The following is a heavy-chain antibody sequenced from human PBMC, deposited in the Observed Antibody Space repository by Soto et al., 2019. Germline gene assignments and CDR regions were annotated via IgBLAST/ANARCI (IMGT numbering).Heavy chain of an antibody. Sequence: QITLKESGPTLVKPTQTLTLTCTFSGFSLSTSGVGVGWIRQPPGKALECLALIYWDDDKRYSPSRKSRLTITNDTSKNQVVLTMPNRDPVDTATYYGAHLLRAGNQNWFDPWGQGTLVTVSS. J-gene: IGHJ5*02. D-gene: IGHD1-1*01. CDR3: AHLLRAGNQNWFDP. CDR2: IYWDDDK. CDR1: GFSLSTSGVG. V-gene: IGHV2-5*02.